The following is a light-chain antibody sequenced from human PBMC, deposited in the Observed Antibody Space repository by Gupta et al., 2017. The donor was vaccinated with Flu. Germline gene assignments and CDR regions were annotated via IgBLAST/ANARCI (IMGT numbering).Light chain of an antibody. V-gene: IGKV1-12*01. CDR1: QGISAW. CDR3: QQANSLPIT. J-gene: IGKJ4*01. Sequence: DIQMTQSPSSVSASVGDRVTITCRASQGISAWLAWYQQKPGKAPKLLIYSSSTVDSGVPSRFSGSGSGTDFTLTIRSLQPEDFATYYCQQANSLPITFGRGTKVEIK. CDR2: SSS.